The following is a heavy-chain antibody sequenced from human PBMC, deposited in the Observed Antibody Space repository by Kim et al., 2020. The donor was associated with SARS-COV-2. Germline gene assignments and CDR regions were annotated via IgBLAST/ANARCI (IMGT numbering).Heavy chain of an antibody. CDR3: AKDMSGDPFSSGWAAWY. D-gene: IGHD6-19*01. CDR1: GFTFDDYA. CDR2: ISWNSGSI. V-gene: IGHV3-9*01. J-gene: IGHJ2*01. Sequence: GGSLRLSCAASGFTFDDYAMHWVRQAPGKGLEWVSGISWNSGSIGYADSVKGRFTISRDNAKNSLYLQMNSLRAEDKALYYCAKDMSGDPFSSGWAAWY.